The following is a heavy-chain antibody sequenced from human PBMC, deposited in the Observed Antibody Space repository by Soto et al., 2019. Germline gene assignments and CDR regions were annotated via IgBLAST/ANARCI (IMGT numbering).Heavy chain of an antibody. V-gene: IGHV3-23*01. D-gene: IGHD3-10*01. CDR3: AKARGAMVRGAAFYFDY. CDR2: ITGSGGST. CDR1: GFTFTIYA. J-gene: IGHJ4*02. Sequence: GGSMRLSCAASGFTFTIYAMSWVRQAPWKGLEWVSAITGSGGSTYYADSVKGRFTISRDNSKNTLYLQMNSLRAEDTAVYYCAKARGAMVRGAAFYFDYWGQGTLVTVSS.